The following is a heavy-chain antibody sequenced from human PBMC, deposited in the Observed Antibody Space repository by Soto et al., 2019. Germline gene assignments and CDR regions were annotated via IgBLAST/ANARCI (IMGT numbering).Heavy chain of an antibody. CDR3: ARQRNSDYGRAV. J-gene: IGHJ6*02. V-gene: IGHV5-51*01. CDR2: IYPGDSDT. Sequence: GESLKISCKASGYNFTNYWIVWVRQTPGKGLEWMWIIYPGDSDTRYSPSLQGQVTISADKSISTAYLQGDTLKASDSAIYYCARQRNSDYGRAVWGQGTTVTVSS. CDR1: GYNFTNYW. D-gene: IGHD2-21*01.